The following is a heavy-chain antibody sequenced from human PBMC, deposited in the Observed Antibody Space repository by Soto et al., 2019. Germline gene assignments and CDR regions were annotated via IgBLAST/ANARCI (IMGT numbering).Heavy chain of an antibody. Sequence: QAQLVESGGGVVQPGRSLRLSCAASGFTFSSYVMHWVRQAPGKGLEWVAVIWYDGSNKYYADSVKGRFTISRDNSKNTLYLKMNSLRAEDTAVYYCARAPSGIAAAGTSDYWGQGTLVTVSS. CDR1: GFTFSSYV. V-gene: IGHV3-33*01. CDR3: ARAPSGIAAAGTSDY. J-gene: IGHJ4*02. CDR2: IWYDGSNK. D-gene: IGHD6-13*01.